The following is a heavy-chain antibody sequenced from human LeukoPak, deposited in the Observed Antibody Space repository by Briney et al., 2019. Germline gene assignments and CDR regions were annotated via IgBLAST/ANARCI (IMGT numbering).Heavy chain of an antibody. CDR3: AGLSITMVRGVITHRYFDY. Sequence: GGSLRLSCAASGFTFSSYAMSWVRQAPGKGLEWVSAISGSGGSTYYADSVKGRFTISRDNSKNTLYLQMNSLRAEDTAVYYCAGLSITMVRGVITHRYFDYWGQGTLVTVSS. D-gene: IGHD3-10*01. CDR1: GFTFSSYA. J-gene: IGHJ4*02. CDR2: ISGSGGST. V-gene: IGHV3-23*01.